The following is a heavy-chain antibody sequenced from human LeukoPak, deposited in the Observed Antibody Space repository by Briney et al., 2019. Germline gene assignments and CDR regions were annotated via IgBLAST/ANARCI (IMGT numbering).Heavy chain of an antibody. D-gene: IGHD3-22*01. Sequence: PGGSLRLSCAASGFTFSTYVMNWFRQAPGKGLEWVSSISSSSTYIYYADSVKGRFTISRDNAKNSLYLQMNSLRAEDTAVYCCARDSYDSSGYYYPGYWGQGTLVTVSS. CDR1: GFTFSTYV. CDR2: ISSSSTYI. J-gene: IGHJ4*02. CDR3: ARDSYDSSGYYYPGY. V-gene: IGHV3-21*01.